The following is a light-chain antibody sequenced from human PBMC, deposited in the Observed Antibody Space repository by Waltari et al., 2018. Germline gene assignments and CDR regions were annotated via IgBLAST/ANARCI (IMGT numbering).Light chain of an antibody. Sequence: EIVLTQSPVTLSSSPGDRAAVSCGPSQSVSRSSLAWYQQNPGQAPRPLIYGASSRATGIPDRFSGSGSGTDFTLTVSRLEPEDFAVYYCQQYGSLPITFGQGTRLEIK. CDR2: GAS. V-gene: IGKV3-20*01. J-gene: IGKJ5*01. CDR3: QQYGSLPIT. CDR1: QSVSRSS.